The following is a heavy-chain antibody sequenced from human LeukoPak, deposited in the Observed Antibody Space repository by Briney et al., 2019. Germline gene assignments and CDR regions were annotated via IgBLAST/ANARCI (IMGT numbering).Heavy chain of an antibody. CDR3: ARREAGGAMSDFDD. D-gene: IGHD3-16*01. CDR2: IQWDGYNK. CDR1: GFSITGYG. V-gene: IGHV3-30*02. J-gene: IGHJ4*02. Sequence: PGGSLRLSCAASGFSITGYGIHWARQAPGKGLEWVATIQWDGYNKYYVDSVKGRFTVSRDTSKNTVYLQMDSLRSEDTAVYYCARREAGGAMSDFDDWGQGTLVTVSS.